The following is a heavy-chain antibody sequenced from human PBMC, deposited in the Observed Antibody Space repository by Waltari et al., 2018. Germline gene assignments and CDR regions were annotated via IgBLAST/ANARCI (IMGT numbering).Heavy chain of an antibody. J-gene: IGHJ6*02. CDR1: DVTFSSSA. D-gene: IGHD3-22*01. CDR2: ISYNARNI. V-gene: IGHV3-30*03. Sequence: VQLVEAGGGVVHPGSSLVLSCEASDVTFSSSALHWVRQAPGKGLEWVAVISYNARNIYYVDSVKGRFTISRDNSKKTLYLQMNSLRAEDTAVYYCARDYCDRTNCHGMDVWGQGTTVTVSS. CDR3: ARDYCDRTNCHGMDV.